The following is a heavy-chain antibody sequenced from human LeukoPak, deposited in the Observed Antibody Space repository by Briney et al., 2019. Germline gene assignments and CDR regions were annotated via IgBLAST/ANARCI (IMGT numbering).Heavy chain of an antibody. CDR2: IYYGGST. CDR1: GGSISSGGYY. CDR3: ARGRRRVVVVAARDPSFDY. J-gene: IGHJ4*02. V-gene: IGHV4-31*03. Sequence: SETLSLTCTVSGGSISSGGYYWSWIRQHPGKGLEWIGYIYYGGSTYYNPSLKSRVIISVDTSKNQFSLKLSSVTAADTAVYYCARGRRRVVVVAARDPSFDYWGQGTLVTVSS. D-gene: IGHD2-15*01.